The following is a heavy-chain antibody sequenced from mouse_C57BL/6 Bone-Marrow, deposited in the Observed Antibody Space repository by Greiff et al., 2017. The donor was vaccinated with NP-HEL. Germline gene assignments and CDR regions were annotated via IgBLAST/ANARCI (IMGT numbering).Heavy chain of an antibody. Sequence: LVESGAELVKPGASVKLSCKASGYTFTEYTIHWVKQRSGQGLEWIGWFYPGSGSIKYNEKFKDKATLTADKSSSTVYMELSRVTSEDSAVYFCARHEWWLLRGYYVDYWGQGTTLTVSS. V-gene: IGHV1-62-2*01. CDR1: GYTFTEYT. J-gene: IGHJ2*01. CDR2: FYPGSGSI. D-gene: IGHD2-3*01. CDR3: ARHEWWLLRGYYVDY.